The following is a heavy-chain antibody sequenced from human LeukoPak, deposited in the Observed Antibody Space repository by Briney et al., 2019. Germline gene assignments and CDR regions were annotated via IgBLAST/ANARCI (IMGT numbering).Heavy chain of an antibody. CDR1: GFTFSSYS. Sequence: PGGSLRLSCAASGFTFSSYSMNWVRQAPGKGLEWVSYISSSSSTIYYADSVKGRFTISRDNAKNSLYLQMNSLRDEDTAVYYCARDGRGLGDYDGSGSYRGGQGTLVTVSS. V-gene: IGHV3-48*02. CDR3: ARDGRGLGDYDGSGSYR. J-gene: IGHJ4*02. D-gene: IGHD3-10*01. CDR2: ISSSSSTI.